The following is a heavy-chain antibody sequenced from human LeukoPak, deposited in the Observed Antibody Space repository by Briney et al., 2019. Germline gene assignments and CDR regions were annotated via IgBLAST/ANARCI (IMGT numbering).Heavy chain of an antibody. CDR3: ARDRSSSGWSY. CDR1: GVSISSYY. CDR2: IYYSGST. J-gene: IGHJ4*02. D-gene: IGHD6-19*01. Sequence: PSETLSLTCTVSGVSISSYYWSWIRQPPGKGLEWIGYIYYSGSTNYNPSLKSRVTISVDTSKNQFSLKLSSVTAADTAVYYCARDRSSSGWSYWGQGTLVTISS. V-gene: IGHV4-59*01.